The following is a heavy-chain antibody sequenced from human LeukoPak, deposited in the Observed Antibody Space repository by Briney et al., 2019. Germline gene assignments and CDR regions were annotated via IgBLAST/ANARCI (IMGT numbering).Heavy chain of an antibody. CDR2: INPNSGGT. D-gene: IGHD2-2*01. CDR3: ARDWGYCSSTSCNVRFDP. CDR1: GYTFTGYY. Sequence: ASVKVSCKASGYTFTGYYTHWVRQAPGQGLEWMGRINPNSGGTNYAQKFQGRVTMTRDTSISTAYMELSRLRSDDTAVYYCARDWGYCSSTSCNVRFDPWGQGTLVTVSS. J-gene: IGHJ5*02. V-gene: IGHV1-2*06.